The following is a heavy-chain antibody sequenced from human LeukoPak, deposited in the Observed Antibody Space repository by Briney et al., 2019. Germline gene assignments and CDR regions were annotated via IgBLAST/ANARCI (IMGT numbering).Heavy chain of an antibody. CDR3: AKDQGYSSGWYGFDY. J-gene: IGHJ4*02. Sequence: GGSLRLSCAASGFTFSSYAMSWVRQAPGKGLEWVSAVSGSGGSTYYADSVKGRFTISRDNSKNTLYLQMNSLRAEDTAVYYCAKDQGYSSGWYGFDYWGQGTLVTVSS. CDR1: GFTFSSYA. V-gene: IGHV3-23*01. D-gene: IGHD6-19*01. CDR2: VSGSGGST.